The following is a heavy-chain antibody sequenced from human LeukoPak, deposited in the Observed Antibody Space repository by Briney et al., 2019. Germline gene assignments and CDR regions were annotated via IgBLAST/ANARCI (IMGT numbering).Heavy chain of an antibody. D-gene: IGHD1-26*01. CDR1: GYTFTGYG. V-gene: IGHV1-18*01. Sequence: GASVKVSCRASGYTFTGYGISWVRQAPGQGLEWMGWISAYNGNTNYAQKFQGRVTITRDTSASTAYMELSSLRSEDTAVYYCARDVDGSYAFDYWGQGTLVTVSS. CDR3: ARDVDGSYAFDY. CDR2: ISAYNGNT. J-gene: IGHJ4*02.